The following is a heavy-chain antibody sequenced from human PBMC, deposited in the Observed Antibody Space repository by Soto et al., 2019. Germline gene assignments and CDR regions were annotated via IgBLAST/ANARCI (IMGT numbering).Heavy chain of an antibody. Sequence: SETLSLTCPFSFGSISSYYLSLILQPPGKGLEWIGYIYYSGSTNYSPSLKSRVTISVDTSKNQLSLKLSSVTAADTAVYYCARLTYGDYLNWFDTWGQGTLVTVSS. J-gene: IGHJ5*02. CDR1: FGSISSYY. CDR3: ARLTYGDYLNWFDT. V-gene: IGHV4-59*01. CDR2: IYYSGST. D-gene: IGHD4-17*01.